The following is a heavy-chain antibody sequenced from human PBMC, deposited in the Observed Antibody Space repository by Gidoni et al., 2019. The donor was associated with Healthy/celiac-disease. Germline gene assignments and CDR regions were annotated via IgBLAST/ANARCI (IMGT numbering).Heavy chain of an antibody. V-gene: IGHV3-23*01. CDR2: ISGSGGST. Sequence: EVQLLESGGGLVQPGGSLRLSCAASGFTFSSYAMSWFRQAPGKGLEWVSAISGSGGSTYYADSVKGRFTISRDNSKNTLYLQMNSLRAEDTAVYYCAKDLIGYSYGPPDYWGQGTLVTVSS. CDR1: GFTFSSYA. D-gene: IGHD5-18*01. CDR3: AKDLIGYSYGPPDY. J-gene: IGHJ4*02.